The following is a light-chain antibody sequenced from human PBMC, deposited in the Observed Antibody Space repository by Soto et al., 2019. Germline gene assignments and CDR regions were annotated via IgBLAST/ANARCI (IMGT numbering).Light chain of an antibody. Sequence: DIVMTQSPLSLPVTPGEPASISCNSSQSLLQSNGYNYLDWYLQKPGQSPQLLIYFGSYRASGVPYRFSGSGSGTDFTLKIRRVEAEDFAIYYCMQAQQTPPTFGQGTKVEIK. CDR2: FGS. V-gene: IGKV2-28*01. CDR3: MQAQQTPPT. CDR1: QSLLQSNGYNY. J-gene: IGKJ1*01.